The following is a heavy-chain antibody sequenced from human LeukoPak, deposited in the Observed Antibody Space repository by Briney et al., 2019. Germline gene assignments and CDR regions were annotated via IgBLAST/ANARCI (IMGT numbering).Heavy chain of an antibody. CDR3: ARHATAYYYYYMDV. Sequence: SVKVSCKASGYTFTSYGISWVRQAPGQGLEWMGGIIPIFGTANYAQKFQGRVTITADESTSTAYMELSSLRSEDTAVYYCARHATAYYYYYMDVWGKGTTVTISS. CDR2: IIPIFGTA. V-gene: IGHV1-69*13. CDR1: GYTFTSYG. D-gene: IGHD2-15*01. J-gene: IGHJ6*03.